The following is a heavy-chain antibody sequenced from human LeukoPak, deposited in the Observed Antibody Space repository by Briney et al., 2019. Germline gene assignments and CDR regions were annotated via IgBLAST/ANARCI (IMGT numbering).Heavy chain of an antibody. CDR1: GFTFSSYA. V-gene: IGHV3-23*01. CDR2: ISGSGGST. CDR3: AKRANWNYDGIPINWFDP. J-gene: IGHJ5*02. D-gene: IGHD1-7*01. Sequence: QTGGSLRLSCAASGFTFSSYAKSWVRQAPGKGLEWVSAISGSGGSTYYADSVKGRFTISRDNSKNTLYLQMNSLRAEDTAVYYCAKRANWNYDGIPINWFDPWGQGTLVTVSS.